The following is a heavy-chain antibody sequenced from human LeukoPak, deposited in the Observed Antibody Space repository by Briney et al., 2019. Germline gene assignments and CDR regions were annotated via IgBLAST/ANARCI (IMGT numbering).Heavy chain of an antibody. CDR3: ARVSAAAGYTLDY. D-gene: IGHD6-13*01. CDR1: GFTFSDHY. CDR2: SRDRANSYTT. V-gene: IGHV3-72*01. J-gene: IGHJ4*02. Sequence: GGSLRLSCAASGFTFSDHYIDWVRQAPGKGLEWVGRSRDRANSYTTEYAASVKGRFASSRDDSQNSLYLQMNSLKTEDTAVYYCARVSAAAGYTLDYWGQGTLVTVSS.